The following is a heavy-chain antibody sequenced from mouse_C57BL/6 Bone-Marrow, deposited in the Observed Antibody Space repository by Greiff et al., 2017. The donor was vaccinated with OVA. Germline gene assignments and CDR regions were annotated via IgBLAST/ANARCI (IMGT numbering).Heavy chain of an antibody. Sequence: VQLQQSGAELVKPGASVKLSCKASGYTFTEYTIHWVKQRSGLGLEWIGWFYPGSGSIKYNEKFKDKATLTADKSSSTVYMELSRLTSEDSAVYFCARNEEKGIYYDYDMYAMDYWGQGTSVTVSS. CDR2: FYPGSGSI. CDR3: ARNEEKGIYYDYDMYAMDY. J-gene: IGHJ4*01. CDR1: GYTFTEYT. D-gene: IGHD2-4*01. V-gene: IGHV1-62-2*01.